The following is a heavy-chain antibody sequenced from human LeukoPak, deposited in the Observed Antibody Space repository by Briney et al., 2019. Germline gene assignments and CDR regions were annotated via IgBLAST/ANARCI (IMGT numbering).Heavy chain of an antibody. Sequence: GGSLRLSCAASGFTFSNYAMSWVRQSPGKGLEWVSGISTSGLDTPYADSVKGRFTISRDNSKNTLYLQMNSLRVEDTAIYYCARKTSGPNPFDFWGQGTLVTVSS. D-gene: IGHD2-8*01. CDR2: ISTSGLDT. CDR1: GFTFSNYA. CDR3: ARKTSGPNPFDF. J-gene: IGHJ4*02. V-gene: IGHV3-23*01.